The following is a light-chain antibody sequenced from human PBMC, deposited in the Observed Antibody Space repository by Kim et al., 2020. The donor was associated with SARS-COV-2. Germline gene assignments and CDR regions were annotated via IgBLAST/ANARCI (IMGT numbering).Light chain of an antibody. J-gene: IGKJ1*01. CDR3: QQYNSFWA. CDR2: KAS. V-gene: IGKV1-5*03. CDR1: QNIGVW. Sequence: DIQMTQSPSTLSASLGDRVAITCRATQNIGVWLAWYQQKPGKAPKLLIYKASTLENGVPSRFNGGGSGTEFTLTISGLQPDDLATYYCQQYNSFWAFGPGTKVDIK.